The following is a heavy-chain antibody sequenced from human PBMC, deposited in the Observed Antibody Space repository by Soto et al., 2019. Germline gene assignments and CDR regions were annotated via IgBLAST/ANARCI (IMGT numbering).Heavy chain of an antibody. D-gene: IGHD2-2*01. CDR1: GFTFSTYS. CDR3: ARVVGYCSSTSCKELDY. J-gene: IGHJ4*02. CDR2: ISSSSSTI. V-gene: IGHV3-48*01. Sequence: PGGSLRLSCAASGFTFSTYSMNWVRQAPGEGLEWVSYISSSSSTIYYADSVKGRFTISRDNAKSSLYLQMDSLRAEDTAVYFCARVVGYCSSTSCKELDYWGQGTLVTVSS.